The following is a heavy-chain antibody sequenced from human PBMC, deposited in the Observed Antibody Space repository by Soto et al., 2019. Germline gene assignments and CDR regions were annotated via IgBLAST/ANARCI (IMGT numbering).Heavy chain of an antibody. J-gene: IGHJ3*02. D-gene: IGHD3-22*01. CDR1: GFTFSSYG. V-gene: IGHV3-15*01. CDR2: IKSKTDGGTT. CDR3: TGRITMIVVVPDAFDI. Sequence: PGGSLRLSCAGSGFTFSSYGMHWVRQAPGKGLEWVGRIKSKTDGGTTDYAAPVKGRFTISRDDSKNTLYLQMNSLKTEDTAVYYCTGRITMIVVVPDAFDIWGQGTMVTVSS.